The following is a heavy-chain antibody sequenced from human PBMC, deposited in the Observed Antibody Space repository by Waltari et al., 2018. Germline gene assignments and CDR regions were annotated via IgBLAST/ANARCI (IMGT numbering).Heavy chain of an antibody. Sequence: QLQLQESGPGLVKPSETLSLTCTVSGGSISSSSYYWGWIRQPPGKGLEWIGSIYYSGSTYDNPSLKSRVTISVDTSKNQFSLKLSSVTAADTAVYYCAEGSRIQLRGCFDYWGQGTLVTVSS. J-gene: IGHJ4*02. CDR3: AEGSRIQLRGCFDY. CDR1: GGSISSSSYY. D-gene: IGHD5-18*01. V-gene: IGHV4-39*01. CDR2: IYYSGST.